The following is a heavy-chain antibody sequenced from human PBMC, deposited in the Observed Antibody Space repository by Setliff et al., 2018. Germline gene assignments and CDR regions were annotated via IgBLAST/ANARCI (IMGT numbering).Heavy chain of an antibody. CDR3: ARRATYYNFWSGYYDY. CDR1: GGSISSSSYY. D-gene: IGHD3-3*01. J-gene: IGHJ4*02. Sequence: KPSETLSLTCTVSGGSISSSSYYWGWIRQPPGKGLEWIGSIYYSGSTYYNPSLKSRVTISVDTSKNQFSLKLSSVTAADTAMYYCARRATYYNFWSGYYDYWGQGTLVTVSS. V-gene: IGHV4-39*07. CDR2: IYYSGST.